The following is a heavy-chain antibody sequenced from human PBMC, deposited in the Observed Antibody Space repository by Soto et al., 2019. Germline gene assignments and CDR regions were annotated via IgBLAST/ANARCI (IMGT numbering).Heavy chain of an antibody. V-gene: IGHV3-23*01. J-gene: IGHJ3*02. CDR1: GFTFSSYA. Sequence: EVQLLESGGGLVQPGGSLRLSCAASGFTFSSYAMSWVRQAPGKGLEWVSAISGSGGSTYYADSVKGRFTISRDNSKNMLYLQMNSLRAEDTAVYYCAKDQDIVVVVAASGLGAFDIWGQGTMVTVSS. CDR2: ISGSGGST. D-gene: IGHD2-15*01. CDR3: AKDQDIVVVVAASGLGAFDI.